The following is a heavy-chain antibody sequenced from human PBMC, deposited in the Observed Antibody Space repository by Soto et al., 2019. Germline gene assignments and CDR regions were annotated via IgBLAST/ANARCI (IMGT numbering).Heavy chain of an antibody. D-gene: IGHD1-26*01. CDR3: AKRGILGAQGMAYFDL. J-gene: IGHJ2*01. CDR1: GFTFNTYA. CDR2: ITPDGTEQ. Sequence: QVQLMESGGGVVQPGRSLRLPCAASGFTFNTYAMHWVRQAPGKGLEWVAVITPDGTEQYYADSVKGRFTISIDNSKNTLYLQMNSLGLEDMSIYHCAKRGILGAQGMAYFDLWGRGTLVTVSS. V-gene: IGHV3-30*18.